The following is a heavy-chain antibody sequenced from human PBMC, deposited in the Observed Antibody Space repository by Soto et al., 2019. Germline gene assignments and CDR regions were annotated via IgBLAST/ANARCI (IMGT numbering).Heavy chain of an antibody. V-gene: IGHV3-66*01. CDR2: IYSGGST. CDR1: GFTVSSNY. J-gene: IGHJ6*03. Sequence: GGSLRLSCAASGFTVSSNYMSWVRQAPGKGLEWVSVIYSGGSTYYADSVKGRFTISRDNSKNTLYLQMNSLRAEDTAVYYCARDRVIEYSSSSEIHYYYYYYMDVWGKGTTVTVSS. D-gene: IGHD6-6*01. CDR3: ARDRVIEYSSSSEIHYYYYYYMDV.